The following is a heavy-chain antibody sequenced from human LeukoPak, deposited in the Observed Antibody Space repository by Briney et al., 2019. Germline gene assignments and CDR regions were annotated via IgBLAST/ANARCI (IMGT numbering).Heavy chain of an antibody. CDR2: IRYDGSDK. V-gene: IGHV3-30*02. CDR1: GFTFVSYG. Sequence: GGSLRLSCAASGFTFVSYGMHWARQAPGKGLEWLTFIRYDGSDKDYADSVKGRCTISRDNSKNTFYLQMNSLRREDTAVYYCAKDGHCLYSGKRDYYFDQWGQGTLVTVSS. J-gene: IGHJ4*02. D-gene: IGHD4-23*01. CDR3: AKDGHCLYSGKRDYYFDQ.